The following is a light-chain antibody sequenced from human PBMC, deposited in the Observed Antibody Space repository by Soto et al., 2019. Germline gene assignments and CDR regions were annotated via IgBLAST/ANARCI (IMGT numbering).Light chain of an antibody. CDR3: QQYDNWPPVT. CDR1: QSVGGN. V-gene: IGKV3-15*01. Sequence: EVVMTQSPATLSVSPGETVTLSCRASQSVGGNLAWYQQKPGQAPRLLIDGASTRATGVPARFSGSGSGTEFTLTIRSLQSEDFAVYYCQQYDNWPPVTFGLGTRLDIK. CDR2: GAS. J-gene: IGKJ5*01.